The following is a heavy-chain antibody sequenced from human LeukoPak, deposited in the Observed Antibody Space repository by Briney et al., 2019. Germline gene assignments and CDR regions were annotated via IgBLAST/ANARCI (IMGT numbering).Heavy chain of an antibody. CDR3: ARDRWSGYSYVMIAFDI. J-gene: IGHJ3*02. CDR2: INHSGST. CDR1: GGSISSSSYY. D-gene: IGHD5-18*01. V-gene: IGHV4-39*07. Sequence: SETLSLTCTVSGGSISSSSYYWGWIRQPPGKGLEWIGEINHSGSTNYNPSLKSRVTISVDTSKNQFSLKLSSVTAADTAVYYCARDRWSGYSYVMIAFDIWGQGTMVTVSS.